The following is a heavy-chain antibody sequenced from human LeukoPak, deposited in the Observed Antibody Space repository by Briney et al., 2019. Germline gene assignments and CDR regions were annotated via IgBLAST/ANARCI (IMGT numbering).Heavy chain of an antibody. V-gene: IGHV4-34*01. D-gene: IGHD3-16*01. J-gene: IGHJ6*03. CDR2: INHSGST. CDR3: ARGLGLFYYYYYHMDV. CDR1: GGSFSGYY. Sequence: SETLSLTCAVYGGSFSGYYWSWIRQPPGKGLEWIGEINHSGSTNYNPSLKSRVTISVDTSKNQFSLKLSSVTAADTAVYYCARGLGLFYYYYYHMDVWGKGTTVTVS.